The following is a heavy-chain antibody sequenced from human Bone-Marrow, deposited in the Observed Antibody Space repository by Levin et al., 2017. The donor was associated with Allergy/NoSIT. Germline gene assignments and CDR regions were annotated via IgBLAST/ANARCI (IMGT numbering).Heavy chain of an antibody. D-gene: IGHD6-13*01. Sequence: SETLSLTCTVSGGSISGADYYWNWIRQSPGEGLEWVGFIFFSGSTYYNPSLESRLTISIDTSKNLISLNLNSVTAADTAVYFCARAPVVASGTTAYYYYLDVWGKGTAVTVSS. V-gene: IGHV4-30-4*01. CDR1: GGSISGADYY. J-gene: IGHJ6*03. CDR3: ARAPVVASGTTAYYYYLDV. CDR2: IFFSGST.